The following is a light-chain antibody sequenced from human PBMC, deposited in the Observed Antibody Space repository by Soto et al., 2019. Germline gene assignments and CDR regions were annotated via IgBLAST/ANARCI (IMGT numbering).Light chain of an antibody. Sequence: QSALTQPASVSGSPGQSITISCTGTSSDVGGYNYVSWYQQHPGKAPKTMIHAVRNRPSGVSYRFSGSKSGNTASLTISGLQAEDEADYYCNSYTSSNTLVFGTGTKLTVL. CDR1: SSDVGGYNY. CDR3: NSYTSSNTLV. CDR2: AVR. V-gene: IGLV2-14*01. J-gene: IGLJ1*01.